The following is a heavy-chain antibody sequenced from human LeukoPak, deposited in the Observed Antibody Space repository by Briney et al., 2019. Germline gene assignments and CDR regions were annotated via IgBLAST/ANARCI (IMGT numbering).Heavy chain of an antibody. Sequence: SETLSLTCTVSDYSISSGYYWGWIRQPPGKGLEWIGSIYHSGIVYYNPSLKSRVTISVDTSKNQFSLKLSSVTAADTAVYYCARDHWRSFDPWGQGTLVTVSS. CDR3: ARDHWRSFDP. V-gene: IGHV4-38-2*02. CDR2: IYHSGIV. D-gene: IGHD1-1*01. J-gene: IGHJ5*02. CDR1: DYSISSGYY.